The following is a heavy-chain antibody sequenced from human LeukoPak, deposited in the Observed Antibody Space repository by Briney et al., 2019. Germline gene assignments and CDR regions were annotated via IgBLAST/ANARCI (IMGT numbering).Heavy chain of an antibody. CDR2: IYYSGST. CDR1: GGSFSGYY. D-gene: IGHD3-10*01. J-gene: IGHJ5*02. V-gene: IGHV4-59*01. Sequence: SETLSLTCAVYGGSFSGYYWSWIRQPPGKGLEWIGYIYYSGSTNYNPSLKSRGAISVDTSKTQFSLKLSSVTAADSAVYYCARGHDYYGSGRQSWLDLWGQGILVTVSS. CDR3: ARGHDYYGSGRQSWLDL.